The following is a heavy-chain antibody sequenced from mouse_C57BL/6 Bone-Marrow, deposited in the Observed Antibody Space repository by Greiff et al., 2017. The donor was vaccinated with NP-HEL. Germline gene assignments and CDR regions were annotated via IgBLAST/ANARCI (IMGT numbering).Heavy chain of an antibody. CDR2: INPNNGGT. CDR3: ARPRSGKPFAY. V-gene: IGHV1-18*01. D-gene: IGHD1-3*01. CDR1: GYTFTDYN. Sequence: DVQLQESGPELVKPGASVKIPCKASGYTFTDYNMDWVKQSHGKSLEWIGDINPNNGGTIYNQKFKGKATLTVDKSSSTAYMELRSLTSEDTAVYYCARPRSGKPFAYWGQGTLVTVSA. J-gene: IGHJ3*01.